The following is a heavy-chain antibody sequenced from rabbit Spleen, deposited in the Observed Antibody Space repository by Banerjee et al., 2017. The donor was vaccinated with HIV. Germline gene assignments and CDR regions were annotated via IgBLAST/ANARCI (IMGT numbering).Heavy chain of an antibody. D-gene: IGHD1-1*01. CDR1: GFSFSDRDV. J-gene: IGHJ3*01. CDR2: INTATGKA. Sequence: QEQLVESGGGLVKPEGSLTLTCKASGFSFSDRDVMCWVRQAPGKGLEWIACINTATGKAVYASWAKGRFTISKTSSTTVTLQMTSLTAADTATYFCARFASNGDYGVAHDLWGQGTLVTVS. CDR3: ARFASNGDYGVAHDL. V-gene: IGHV1S45*01.